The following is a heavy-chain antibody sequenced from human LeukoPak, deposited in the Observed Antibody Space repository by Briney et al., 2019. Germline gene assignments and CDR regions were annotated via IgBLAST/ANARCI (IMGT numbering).Heavy chain of an antibody. CDR3: SRENGAFSPFGY. CDR2: IYYTGIT. D-gene: IGHD2-8*01. V-gene: IGHV4-59*02. CDR1: GGSVRSYY. J-gene: IGHJ4*02. Sequence: SETLSLTCNVSGGSVRSYYWSWIRQPPGKGLEWIAYIYYTGITRYNPSLESRVTISVDRSKNQLSLNLNSVTAADTAVYYCSRENGAFSPFGYWGQGTLVTVLS.